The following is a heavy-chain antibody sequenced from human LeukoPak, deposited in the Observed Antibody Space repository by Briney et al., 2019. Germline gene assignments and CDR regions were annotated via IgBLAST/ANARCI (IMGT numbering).Heavy chain of an antibody. V-gene: IGHV4-39*01. CDR2: IYYSGST. CDR3: ARQVPAANFDY. D-gene: IGHD2-2*01. Sequence: KPSETLSLTCTVSGGSISSSSYYWGWIRQPPGKGLEWIGSIYYSGSTYYNPSLKSRVTISVDTSKNQFSLKLSSVTAADTAVYYCARQVPAANFDYWGQGTLVTVSS. J-gene: IGHJ4*02. CDR1: GGSISSSSYY.